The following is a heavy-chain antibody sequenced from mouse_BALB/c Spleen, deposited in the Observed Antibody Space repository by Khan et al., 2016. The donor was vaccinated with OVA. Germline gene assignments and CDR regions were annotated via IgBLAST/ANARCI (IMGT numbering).Heavy chain of an antibody. V-gene: IGHV1-26*01. CDR1: GYTFTDYY. CDR3: ARGLVEV. J-gene: IGHJ1*01. Sequence: VQLQQSGPELVKPGASVKVSCKASGYTFTDYYMKWMKQSHGKSLEWIGDINPNNGDTFYNQKFKGKATLTVDKSSNTAYTQLNSLSSEDSAVYYCARGLVEVWGAGTTVTVSS. CDR2: INPNNGDT.